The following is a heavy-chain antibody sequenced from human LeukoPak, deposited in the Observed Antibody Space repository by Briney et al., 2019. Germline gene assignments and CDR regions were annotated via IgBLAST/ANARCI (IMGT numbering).Heavy chain of an antibody. Sequence: PGGSLRLSCAASGFTFSSYAMSWVRQAPGKGLGWVSAISGSGGSTYYADSVKGRFTISRDNFKNTLYLQMNSLRAEDTAVYYCANERLWFGELSFDYWGQGTLVTVSS. J-gene: IGHJ4*02. CDR3: ANERLWFGELSFDY. D-gene: IGHD3-10*01. CDR2: ISGSGGST. CDR1: GFTFSSYA. V-gene: IGHV3-23*01.